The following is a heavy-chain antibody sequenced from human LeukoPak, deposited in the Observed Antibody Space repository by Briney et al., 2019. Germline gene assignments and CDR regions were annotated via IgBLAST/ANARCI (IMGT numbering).Heavy chain of an antibody. CDR1: GFTFSSYG. Sequence: PAGSLRLSCAASGFTFSSYGMRWVRQAPGKGLEWVAFIQSGGSTNYYAAFVKGRFTISRDTSKNSLYLQMNSLRAEDTAVYYCTRGQGSSGYYLDYWGQGTLVTVAS. V-gene: IGHV3-30*02. D-gene: IGHD3-22*01. CDR2: IQSGGSTN. J-gene: IGHJ4*02. CDR3: TRGQGSSGYYLDY.